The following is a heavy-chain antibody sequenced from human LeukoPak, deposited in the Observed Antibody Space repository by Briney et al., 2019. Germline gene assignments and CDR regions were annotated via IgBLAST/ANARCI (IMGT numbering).Heavy chain of an antibody. D-gene: IGHD2-2*01. Sequence: GGSLRLSCAASGFTFSSYAMSWVRQAPGKGLEWVSAISGSGGSTYYADSVKDRFTISRDNSKNTLYLQMNSLRAEDTAVYYCAKGEYCSSTSCYPIPYWDYWGQGTLVTVSS. J-gene: IGHJ4*02. V-gene: IGHV3-23*01. CDR1: GFTFSSYA. CDR2: ISGSGGST. CDR3: AKGEYCSSTSCYPIPYWDY.